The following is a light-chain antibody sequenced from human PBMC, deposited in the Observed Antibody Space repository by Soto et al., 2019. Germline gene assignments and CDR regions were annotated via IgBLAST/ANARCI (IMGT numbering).Light chain of an antibody. CDR1: QSISSS. CDR3: QQSYSHPMYT. V-gene: IGKV1-39*01. J-gene: IGKJ5*01. Sequence: DIQMTQSPSSLSASVGDRVTITCRASQSISSSLNWYQQKPGKAPKLLIYAASSLQSGVPSRFSGSGSGTDFILTISSLQPEDFATYYCQQSYSHPMYTFGQGTRLEIK. CDR2: AAS.